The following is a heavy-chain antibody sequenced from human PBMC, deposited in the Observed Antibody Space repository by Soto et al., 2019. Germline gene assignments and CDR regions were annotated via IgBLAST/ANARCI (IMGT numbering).Heavy chain of an antibody. Sequence: TFTDYYISWVRQAPGKGLEWLAYISVSSTYTNYADSVKGRFTVSRDNAKKSVYLQMNSLRVEDTAVYYCARDLEVGAYLYYFDSWGLGTLVTVSS. J-gene: IGHJ4*02. D-gene: IGHD1-26*01. CDR3: ARDLEVGAYLYYFDS. CDR1: TFTDYY. V-gene: IGHV3-11*06. CDR2: ISVSSTYT.